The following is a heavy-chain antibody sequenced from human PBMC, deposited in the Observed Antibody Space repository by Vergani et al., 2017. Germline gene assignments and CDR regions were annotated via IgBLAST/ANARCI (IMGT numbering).Heavy chain of an antibody. Sequence: QVQLVESGGGLVKPGGSLSLSCAASGFTFSDYYMSWIRQAPGKGLEWVSYISSSSSYTNYADSVKGRFTISRDNAKNSLYLQMNSLRAEDTAVYYCARVRIVVVTAPXFDYWGQGTLVTVSS. CDR3: ARVRIVVVTAPXFDY. CDR2: ISSSSSYT. J-gene: IGHJ4*02. D-gene: IGHD2-21*02. V-gene: IGHV3-11*05. CDR1: GFTFSDYY.